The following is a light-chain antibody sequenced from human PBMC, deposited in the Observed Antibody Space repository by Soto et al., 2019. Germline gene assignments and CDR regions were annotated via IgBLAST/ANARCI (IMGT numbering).Light chain of an antibody. CDR3: QQYNKWPRT. CDR2: GAS. CDR1: QGVSSN. Sequence: EIAMTQSPVTLSVSPGERATLSCRASQGVSSNLAWYQQKPGQAPRLLIYGASTRATGIPARFSGSGSETEFTLTISSLQSEDFAVYYCQQYNKWPRTFGQGTKVEIK. V-gene: IGKV3-15*01. J-gene: IGKJ1*01.